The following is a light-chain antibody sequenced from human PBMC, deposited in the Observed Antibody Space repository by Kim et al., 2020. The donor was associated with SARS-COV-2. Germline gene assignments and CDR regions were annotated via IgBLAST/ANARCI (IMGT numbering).Light chain of an antibody. CDR2: GAS. Sequence: SPWERATLSCRTSRSVAYSYLAWYQQKPGQAPRLLVYGASSRATGIPDRFSGSGSGTDFILTISRLEPEDFAVYYCQQYGTSPRYTFGQGTKLEIK. V-gene: IGKV3-20*01. CDR1: RSVAYSY. J-gene: IGKJ2*01. CDR3: QQYGTSPRYT.